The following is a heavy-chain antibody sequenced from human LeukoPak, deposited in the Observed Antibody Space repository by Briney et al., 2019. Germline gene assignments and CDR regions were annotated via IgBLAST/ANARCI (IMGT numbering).Heavy chain of an antibody. CDR2: INHSGST. V-gene: IGHV4-34*01. J-gene: IGHJ4*02. CDR1: GGSFSGYY. D-gene: IGHD6-6*01. Sequence: SETLSLTCAVYGGSFSGYYWSWIRQPPGKGLEWIGEINHSGSTNYNPSLKSRVTISVDTSKSQFSLKLSSVTAADTAVYYCARGLIAARPIGYWGQGTLVTVSS. CDR3: ARGLIAARPIGY.